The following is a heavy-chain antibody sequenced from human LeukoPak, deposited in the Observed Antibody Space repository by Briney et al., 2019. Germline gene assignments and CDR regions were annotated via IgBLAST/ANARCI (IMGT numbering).Heavy chain of an antibody. CDR1: GFTFSDAW. V-gene: IGHV3-15*01. CDR3: TTRRQDGW. Sequence: GGSLRLTCVGSGFTFSDAWMSWVRQAPGKGLEWVGRIKSKSDGGTIDYAAPVKGRFTTSRDDSRNTLYLQMNSLKTEDTAVYYCTTRRQDGWWGQGTLVTVS. D-gene: IGHD2-15*01. CDR2: IKSKSDGGTI. J-gene: IGHJ4*02.